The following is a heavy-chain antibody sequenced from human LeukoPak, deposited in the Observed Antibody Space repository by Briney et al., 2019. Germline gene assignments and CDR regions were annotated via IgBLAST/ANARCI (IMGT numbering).Heavy chain of an antibody. CDR2: ITASGDRT. CDR3: ARRDIVVVVSASDY. J-gene: IGHJ4*02. Sequence: GGSLRLSCAASGFTFSDYVMIWVRQAPGKGLEWVSGITASGDRTFYGDSVRGRFTMSRDNSKNTVYLQMNSLRVDDTAVYYCARRDIVVVVSASDYWGQGTLVTVSS. D-gene: IGHD2-15*01. CDR1: GFTFSDYV. V-gene: IGHV3-23*01.